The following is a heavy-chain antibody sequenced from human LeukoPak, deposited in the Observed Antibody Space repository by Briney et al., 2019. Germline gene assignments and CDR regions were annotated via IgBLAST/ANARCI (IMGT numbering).Heavy chain of an antibody. CDR3: AKWWYGDTGIDY. J-gene: IGHJ4*02. V-gene: IGHV3-23*01. CDR1: GFTFSSYA. D-gene: IGHD4-17*01. CDR2: ISGSGGST. Sequence: GGSLRLSCAASGFTFSSYAMSWVRQAPGKGPEWVSAISGSGGSTYYADSVKGRFTISRDNSKNTLYLQMNSLRAEDTAVYYCAKWWYGDTGIDYWGQGTLVTVSS.